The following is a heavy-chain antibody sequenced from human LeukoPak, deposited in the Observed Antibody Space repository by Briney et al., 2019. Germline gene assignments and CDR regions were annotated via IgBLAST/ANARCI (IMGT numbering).Heavy chain of an antibody. CDR2: IYTSGST. CDR3: ARGLLWFGELFPNWFDP. J-gene: IGHJ5*02. CDR1: GGSISSGSYY. D-gene: IGHD3-10*01. Sequence: SETLSLTCTVSGGSISSGSYYWSWIRQPAGKGLEWIGRIYTSGSTNYNPSLKSRVTISVDTFKNQFSLKLSSVTAADTAVYYCARGLLWFGELFPNWFDPWGQGTLVTVSS. V-gene: IGHV4-61*02.